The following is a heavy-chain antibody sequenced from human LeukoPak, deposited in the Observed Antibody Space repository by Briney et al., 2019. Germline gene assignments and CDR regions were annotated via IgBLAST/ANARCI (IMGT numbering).Heavy chain of an antibody. D-gene: IGHD2-2*01. V-gene: IGHV3-30*04. CDR3: TRDHLGYCSSTSCYYLDY. CDR1: GFTFSSYA. J-gene: IGHJ4*02. CDR2: VSDDGTND. Sequence: GRSQRLSCGASGFTFSSYAMHWVCQAPGKGLEWVAVVSDDGTNDYYADSVKGRFTISRDNSKNTLYLQLNSLRVEDTAVYYCTRDHLGYCSSTSCYYLDYWGQGTLVIVSS.